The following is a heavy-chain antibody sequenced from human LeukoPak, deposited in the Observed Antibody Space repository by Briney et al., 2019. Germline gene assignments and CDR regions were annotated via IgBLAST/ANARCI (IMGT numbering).Heavy chain of an antibody. J-gene: IGHJ4*02. CDR3: ARSRGGYLPPFEY. V-gene: IGHV5-51*04. Sequence: GESLKISCKGSGYSVTRYWIGWGRQMPGKGLEWGGIIYPGDSDTRYSPSFQGQVTISADKPISPAYLQWTSLKASDTAMYYCARSRGGYLPPFEYWGQGPLVTVSS. D-gene: IGHD3-22*01. CDR2: IYPGDSDT. CDR1: GYSVTRYW.